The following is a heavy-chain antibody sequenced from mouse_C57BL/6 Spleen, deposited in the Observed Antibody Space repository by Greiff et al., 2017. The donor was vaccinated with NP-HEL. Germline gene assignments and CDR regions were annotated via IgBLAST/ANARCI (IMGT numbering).Heavy chain of an antibody. V-gene: IGHV1-76*01. CDR1: GYTFTDYY. Sequence: QVQLQQSGAELVRPGAPVKLSCKASGYTFTDYYINWVKQRPGQGLEWIARIYPGSGNTYYNEKFKGKATLTAEKSSSTAYMQLSSLTSEDSAVYFCARSATVVPDAYWGQGTLVTVSA. J-gene: IGHJ3*01. CDR2: IYPGSGNT. D-gene: IGHD1-1*01. CDR3: ARSATVVPDAY.